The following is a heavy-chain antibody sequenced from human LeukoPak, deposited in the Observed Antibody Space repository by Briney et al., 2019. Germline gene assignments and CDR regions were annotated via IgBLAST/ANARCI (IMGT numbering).Heavy chain of an antibody. CDR3: ARDRDSSSHYFDY. CDR1: GFTFRSHG. CDR2: IWYDASNK. V-gene: IGHV3-33*01. Sequence: GGSLRLSCAASGFTFRSHGMHWVRQAPGKGLEWVGVIWYDASNKYYADSVKGRFTISRDNSKNTLYLRMNSLRAEDTAVYYCARDRDSSSHYFDYWGQGTLVTVSS. J-gene: IGHJ4*02. D-gene: IGHD6-13*01.